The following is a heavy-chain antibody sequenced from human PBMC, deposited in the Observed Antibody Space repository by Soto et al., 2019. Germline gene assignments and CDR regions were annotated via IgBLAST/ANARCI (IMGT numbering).Heavy chain of an antibody. V-gene: IGHV1-3*01. J-gene: IGHJ4*02. CDR1: GYTFTSYA. D-gene: IGHD3-10*01. CDR3: ARGMVRGVNLVTASDY. Sequence: ASVKVSCKASGYTFTSYAMHWVRQAPGQRLEWMGWINAGNGNTKYSQKFQGRVTITRDTSASTAYMELSSLRSEDTAVYYCARGMVRGVNLVTASDYWSQGTLVTVSS. CDR2: INAGNGNT.